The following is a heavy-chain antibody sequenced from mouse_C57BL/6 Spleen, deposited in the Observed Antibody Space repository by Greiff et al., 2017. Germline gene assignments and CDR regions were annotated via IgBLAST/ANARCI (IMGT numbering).Heavy chain of an antibody. CDR2: ISDGGSYT. Sequence: DVHLVESGGGLVKPGGSLKLSCAASGFTFSSYAMSWVRQTPEKRLEWVATISDGGSYTYYPDNVKGRFTISRDNAKNNLYLQMSHLKSEDTAMYYCASSYAMDYWGQGTSGTVSA. CDR3: ASSYAMDY. CDR1: GFTFSSYA. J-gene: IGHJ4*01. V-gene: IGHV5-4*01.